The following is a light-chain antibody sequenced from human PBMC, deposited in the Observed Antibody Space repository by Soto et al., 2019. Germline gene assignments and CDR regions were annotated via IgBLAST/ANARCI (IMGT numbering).Light chain of an antibody. Sequence: QSALTQPRSVSGSPGQSVTISCTGSSRDVGAYNYVSWYQHNTGKAPKLLIYDVNKRPSGVPDRFSGSKFGNTASLTISGLQADDEATFYCCSYAGSYDYVFGTGTKVTVL. CDR2: DVN. CDR1: SRDVGAYNY. J-gene: IGLJ1*01. CDR3: CSYAGSYDYV. V-gene: IGLV2-11*01.